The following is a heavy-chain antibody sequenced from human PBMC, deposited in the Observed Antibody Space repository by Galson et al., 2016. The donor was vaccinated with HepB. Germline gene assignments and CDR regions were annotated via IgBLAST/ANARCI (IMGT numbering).Heavy chain of an antibody. D-gene: IGHD3-16*01. J-gene: IGHJ6*02. Sequence: SVKVSCKASGYTLSDYHMHWVRQAPGQGLEWMGWINPSGDTNYAQKFQDWATMTRDTSISTAYMGLRRLRSDDTAVYFCARDRYLRLGDSDYYGRDVWGQGTTVTVSS. CDR2: INPSGDT. CDR3: ARDRYLRLGDSDYYGRDV. V-gene: IGHV1-2*04. CDR1: GYTLSDYH.